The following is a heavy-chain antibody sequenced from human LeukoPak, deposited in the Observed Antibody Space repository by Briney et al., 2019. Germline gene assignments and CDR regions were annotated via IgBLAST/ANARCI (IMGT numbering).Heavy chain of an antibody. V-gene: IGHV3-11*04. CDR2: ISTSGTNI. D-gene: IGHD3-16*01. J-gene: IGHJ4*02. Sequence: GGSLRLSCAASGFTFSDYYISWIRHAPGGGLEWVSYISTSGTNIYYADSVKGRFTISRDNAKNSLFLQMNSLRAEDTAVYYCARGHYGLDYWGQGSLVTVSS. CDR3: ARGHYGLDY. CDR1: GFTFSDYY.